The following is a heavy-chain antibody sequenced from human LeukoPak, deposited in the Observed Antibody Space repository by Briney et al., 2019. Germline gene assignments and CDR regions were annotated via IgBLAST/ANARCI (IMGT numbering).Heavy chain of an antibody. J-gene: IGHJ5*02. CDR1: GGSFSGYY. CDR3: ARGGPSPAAIARFDP. D-gene: IGHD2-2*02. CDR2: INHSRST. Sequence: SETLSLTCAVYGGSFSGYYWSWIRQPPGKGLEWIGEINHSRSTNYNPSLKSRVTISVDTSKNQFSLKLSSVTAADTAVYYCARGGPSPAAIARFDPWGQGTLVTVSS. V-gene: IGHV4-34*01.